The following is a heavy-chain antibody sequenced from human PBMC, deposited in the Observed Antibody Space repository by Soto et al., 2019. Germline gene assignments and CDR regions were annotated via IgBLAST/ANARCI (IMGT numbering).Heavy chain of an antibody. CDR2: ISAYNGNT. J-gene: IGHJ3*02. Sequence: QVQLVQSGAEVKKPGASVKVSCKASGYTFTSYGISWVRQAPGQGLEWMGWISAYNGNTNYAQKLQGRVTRTTDTSTSTSYMELRSLRSEDTAVYFCARVPDWEDAFDIWVQGTMVTVSS. CDR3: ARVPDWEDAFDI. V-gene: IGHV1-18*01. D-gene: IGHD1-26*01. CDR1: GYTFTSYG.